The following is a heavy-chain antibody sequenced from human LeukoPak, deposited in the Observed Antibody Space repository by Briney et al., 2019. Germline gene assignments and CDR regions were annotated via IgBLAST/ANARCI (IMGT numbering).Heavy chain of an antibody. D-gene: IGHD3-10*02. CDR2: ISDIGIGT. V-gene: IGHV3-23*01. CDR1: GFTFSSYA. Sequence: GGSLRLPCAASGFTFSSYAMSWVRQAPGKGLELVSSISDIGIGTYYADSVKGRFTIFRDNSKNILYLQMNSLRAEDTAIYYCAKRGGGTMFAFDIWGQGTMVTVSS. J-gene: IGHJ3*02. CDR3: AKRGGGTMFAFDI.